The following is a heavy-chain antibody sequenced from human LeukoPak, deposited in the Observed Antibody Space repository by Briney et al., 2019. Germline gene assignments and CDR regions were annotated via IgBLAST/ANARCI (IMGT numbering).Heavy chain of an antibody. Sequence: SETLSLTCTVSGGSISSYYWSWIRQPPGKGLEWIGYIYYSGSTNYNPSLKSRVTISVDTSKNQFSLKLNSVTAADTAVYYCARRGGYYYGSGSRERVRYFDYWGQGTLVTVSS. V-gene: IGHV4-59*12. D-gene: IGHD3-10*01. CDR2: IYYSGST. CDR1: GGSISSYY. CDR3: ARRGGYYYGSGSRERVRYFDY. J-gene: IGHJ4*02.